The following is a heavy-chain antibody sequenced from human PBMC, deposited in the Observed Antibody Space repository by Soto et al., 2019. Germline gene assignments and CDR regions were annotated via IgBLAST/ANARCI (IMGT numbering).Heavy chain of an antibody. CDR3: AKDAPYYYDSSGYYGPFDS. J-gene: IGHJ4*02. Sequence: GGALRLSCGASGFTFSSYGIHWVRQAPGKGLEWVALISYDGSNKYYADSVKGRFTISRDNSKNTLYLQMNSLRAEDTAMYYCAKDAPYYYDSSGYYGPFDSWGQGTLVTVSS. V-gene: IGHV3-30*18. CDR1: GFTFSSYG. CDR2: ISYDGSNK. D-gene: IGHD3-22*01.